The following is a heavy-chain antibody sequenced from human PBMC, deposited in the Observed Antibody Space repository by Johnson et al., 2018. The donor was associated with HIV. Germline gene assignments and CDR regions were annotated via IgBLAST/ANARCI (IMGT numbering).Heavy chain of an antibody. CDR3: AKDMEDSSGYYGAFDI. CDR2: ISWDGGST. Sequence: VQLVESGGGLVQPGGSLRLSCAGSGFTFDDYTMHWVRQAPGKGLEWVSLISWDGGSTYYADSVKGRFTISRDNSKNSLYLQMNSLRTEDTALYYCAKDMEDSSGYYGAFDIWGQGTMVTVSS. CDR1: GFTFDDYT. V-gene: IGHV3-43*01. J-gene: IGHJ3*02. D-gene: IGHD3-22*01.